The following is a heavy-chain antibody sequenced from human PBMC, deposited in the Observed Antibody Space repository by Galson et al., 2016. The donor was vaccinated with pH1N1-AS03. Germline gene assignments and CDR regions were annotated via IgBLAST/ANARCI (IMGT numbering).Heavy chain of an antibody. CDR3: ARSVQYSFDY. CDR2: MTSDMRTI. D-gene: IGHD5/OR15-5a*01. Sequence: SLRLSCAASGFTFNVYSMNWVRQAPGKGLEWISYMTSDMRTIKYADSMKGRFTISRDNARNSLFLQMNSLRDEDTAIYYCARSVQYSFDYWGQGILVTVSS. J-gene: IGHJ4*02. V-gene: IGHV3-48*02. CDR1: GFTFNVYS.